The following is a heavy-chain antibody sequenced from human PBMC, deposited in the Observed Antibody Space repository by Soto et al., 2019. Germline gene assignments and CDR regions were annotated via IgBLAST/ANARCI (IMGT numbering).Heavy chain of an antibody. J-gene: IGHJ4*02. CDR3: AREWRDYYFDY. V-gene: IGHV4-31*03. CDR2: IYYSGST. CDR1: GGSISSGGYY. Sequence: QVQLQESGPGLVKPSQTLSLTCTVSGGSISSGGYYWSWIRQHPGKGLEWIGYIYYSGSTYYNPSLKSRVNISVDSSKNQFSLKLSSVTAADTAVYYCAREWRDYYFDYWGQGTLVTVSS.